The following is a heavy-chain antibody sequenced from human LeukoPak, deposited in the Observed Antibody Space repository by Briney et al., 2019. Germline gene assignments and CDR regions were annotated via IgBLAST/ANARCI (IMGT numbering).Heavy chain of an antibody. J-gene: IGHJ6*03. CDR3: ARCGLPFFYYYMDV. Sequence: GGSLRLSCAASGFTFSDYYMSWIRQAPGKGLEWLSYISSSGCPIYYADSVKGRFTISRDNAKNSLYLQMNSLRAEDTAVYYCARCGLPFFYYYMDVWGKGTTVTVSS. CDR1: GFTFSDYY. D-gene: IGHD2-21*01. CDR2: ISSSGCPI. V-gene: IGHV3-11*04.